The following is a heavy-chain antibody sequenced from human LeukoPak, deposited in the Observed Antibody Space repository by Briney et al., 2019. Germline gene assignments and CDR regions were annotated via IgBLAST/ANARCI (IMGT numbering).Heavy chain of an antibody. Sequence: SVKVTCKASGGTFSSYAISWVRQAPGQGLEWMGRIIPILGIANYAQKFQGRVTITADKSTSTAYMELSSLRSEDTAVYYCAQNPTYYYGSGSYSNMGGDYWGQGTLVTVSS. V-gene: IGHV1-69*04. CDR1: GGTFSSYA. CDR2: IIPILGIA. D-gene: IGHD3-10*01. J-gene: IGHJ4*02. CDR3: AQNPTYYYGSGSYSNMGGDY.